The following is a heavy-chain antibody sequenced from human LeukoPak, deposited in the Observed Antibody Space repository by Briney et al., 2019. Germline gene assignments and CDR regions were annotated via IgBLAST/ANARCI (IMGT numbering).Heavy chain of an antibody. J-gene: IGHJ3*02. CDR2: ISSSSSYI. D-gene: IGHD2-15*01. CDR1: GFTFSNYW. V-gene: IGHV3-21*01. CDR3: ARPYCSGGSCYLDAFDI. Sequence: GGSLRLSCAASGFTFSNYWMSWVRQARGKGLEWVSSISSSSSYIYYADSVKGRFTISRDNAKNSLYLQMNSLRAEDTAVYYCARPYCSGGSCYLDAFDIWGQGTMVTVSS.